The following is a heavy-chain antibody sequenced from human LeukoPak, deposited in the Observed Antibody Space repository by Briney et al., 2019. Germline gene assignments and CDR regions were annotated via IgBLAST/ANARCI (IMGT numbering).Heavy chain of an antibody. CDR2: ISYDGSNK. D-gene: IGHD6-6*01. CDR1: GFTFSSYG. V-gene: IGHV3-30*18. Sequence: PGRSLRLSCAASGFTFSSYGMHWVRQAPGKGLEWVAVISYDGSNKYYADSVKGRFTISRDNSKNTLYLQMNSLRAEDTAVYYCAKDLLAARPYFDYWGQGTLVTVSS. J-gene: IGHJ4*02. CDR3: AKDLLAARPYFDY.